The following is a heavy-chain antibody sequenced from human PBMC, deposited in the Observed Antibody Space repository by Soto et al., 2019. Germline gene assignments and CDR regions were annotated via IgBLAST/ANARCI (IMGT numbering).Heavy chain of an antibody. CDR2: ISYDGSNK. CDR1: GFTLSSYA. J-gene: IGHJ6*02. V-gene: IGHV3-30-3*01. Sequence: QVQLVESGGGWFRPGSSLRLSGEASGFTLSSYAMHWVRQAPGKGLEWVAVISYDGSNKYYADSVKGRFTISRDNSKNTPYLQMNSLRAEYTAVYYCARDSLGNCSSTSCYSHYYGMDVLGQGTTVTVSS. CDR3: ARDSLGNCSSTSCYSHYYGMDV. D-gene: IGHD2-2*01.